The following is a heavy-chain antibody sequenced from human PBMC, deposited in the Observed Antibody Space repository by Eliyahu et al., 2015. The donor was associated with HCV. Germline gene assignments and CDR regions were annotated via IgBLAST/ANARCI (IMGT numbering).Heavy chain of an antibody. Sequence: QVQLQESGPGLVKPSETLSLTCTVSGGSISSYYWSWIRQPPGKGLEWIGYIYYSGSTNYNPSLKSRVTISVDTSKNQFSLKLSSVTAADTAVYYCARDFVSPPDEPQDFWSGSYGMDVWGQGTTVTVSS. CDR2: IYYSGST. D-gene: IGHD3-3*01. V-gene: IGHV4-59*01. CDR1: GGSISSYY. CDR3: ARDFVSPPDEPQDFWSGSYGMDV. J-gene: IGHJ6*02.